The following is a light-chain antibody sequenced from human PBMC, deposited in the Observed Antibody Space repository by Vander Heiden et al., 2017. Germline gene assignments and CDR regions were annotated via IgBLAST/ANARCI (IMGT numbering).Light chain of an antibody. CDR1: SSNIGGHY. V-gene: IGLV1-51*01. J-gene: IGLJ3*02. CDR2: YDV. Sequence: QTVLTQPPSVSAAPGQKVTISCSGSSSNIGGHYVSWYQHRPGTAPKLLIYYDVLRSSDIPDRFSASKSGTSATLDITGLQTGDEADYYCGTWDGRLSAVVFGGGTKLTVL. CDR3: GTWDGRLSAVV.